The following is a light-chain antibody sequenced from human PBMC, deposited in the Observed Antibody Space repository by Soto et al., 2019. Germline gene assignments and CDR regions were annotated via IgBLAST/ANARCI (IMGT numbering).Light chain of an antibody. CDR1: QSVSSY. Sequence: EIVLTQSPGTLSLSPGERATLSCRASQSVSSYLAWYQQKPGQAPRLLIYGASSRATGIPGRFSGSGSGTDFTLTISKLEPEDFAVYYCQQYGSLPRTFGQGTKVEIK. J-gene: IGKJ1*01. V-gene: IGKV3-20*01. CDR3: QQYGSLPRT. CDR2: GAS.